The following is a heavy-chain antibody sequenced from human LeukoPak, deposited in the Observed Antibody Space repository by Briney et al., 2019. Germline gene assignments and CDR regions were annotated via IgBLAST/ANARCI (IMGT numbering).Heavy chain of an antibody. J-gene: IGHJ3*02. CDR3: ARESIVVVVAAISPRGAFDI. CDR1: GYTFTSYG. D-gene: IGHD2-15*01. V-gene: IGHV1-18*01. CDR2: ISAYNGNT. Sequence: ASVKVSCKASGYTFTSYGISWVRQAPGQGLEWMGGISAYNGNTNYAQKLQGRVTTTADTSTSTAYMELRSLRSDDTAVYYCARESIVVVVAAISPRGAFDIWGQGTMVTVSS.